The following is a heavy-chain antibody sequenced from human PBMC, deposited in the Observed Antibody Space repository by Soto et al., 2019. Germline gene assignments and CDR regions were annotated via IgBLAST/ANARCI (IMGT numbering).Heavy chain of an antibody. D-gene: IGHD2-21*02. V-gene: IGHV1-18*01. Sequence: GASVKVSCKASGYTFTSYAISWVRQAPGQGLEWTGWISAYNGNTNYAQKLQGRVTMTRDTSASTAYMELSSLRSEDTAVYYCARSIVVVTALDYWGQGTLVTVSS. CDR1: GYTFTSYA. J-gene: IGHJ4*02. CDR2: ISAYNGNT. CDR3: ARSIVVVTALDY.